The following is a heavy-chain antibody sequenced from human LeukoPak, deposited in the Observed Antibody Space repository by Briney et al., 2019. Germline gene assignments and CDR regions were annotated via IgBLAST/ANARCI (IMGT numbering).Heavy chain of an antibody. J-gene: IGHJ4*02. CDR3: AGEGGDGFDFDY. V-gene: IGHV4-34*01. D-gene: IGHD5-24*01. CDR1: GGSFSGYY. Sequence: SETLSLTCAVYGGSFSGYYWSWIRQPPGKGLEWIGEINHSGSNNYNPSLKSRVTISEDTSKNQFSLMLSSVTAADTAVSYCAGEGGDGFDFDYWGQGTLVTVSS. CDR2: INHSGSN.